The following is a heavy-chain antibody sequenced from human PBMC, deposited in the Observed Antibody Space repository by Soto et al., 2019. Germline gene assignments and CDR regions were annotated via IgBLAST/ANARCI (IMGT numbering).Heavy chain of an antibody. D-gene: IGHD3-16*01. CDR1: GFTFSTYN. J-gene: IGHJ6*03. CDR3: AKKAGGNYFYYYMDV. Sequence: QLVESGGGLVKPGGSLRLSCAASGFTFSTYNMDWVRQAPGKGLEWVSSITFTSVYMYYADSVKGRFTISRDNAKNTLYLQRGGLTEDDTAVYYWAKKAGGNYFYYYMDVWGKGTTVTVSS. V-gene: IGHV3-21*01. CDR2: ITFTSVYM.